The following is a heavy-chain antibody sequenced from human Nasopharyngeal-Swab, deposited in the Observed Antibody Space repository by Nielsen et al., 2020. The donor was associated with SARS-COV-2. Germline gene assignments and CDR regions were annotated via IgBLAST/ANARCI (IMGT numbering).Heavy chain of an antibody. D-gene: IGHD5-18*01. CDR2: ISSSGSTI. J-gene: IGHJ4*02. CDR1: GFTFSDYY. V-gene: IGHV3-11*01. Sequence: SPKISRAASGFTFSDYYMSWIRQAPGKGLEWVSYISSSGSTIYYADSVKGRFTISRDNAKNSLYLQMNSLRAEDTAVYYCARDPPNTAMANVGYYFDYWGQGTLVTVSS. CDR3: ARDPPNTAMANVGYYFDY.